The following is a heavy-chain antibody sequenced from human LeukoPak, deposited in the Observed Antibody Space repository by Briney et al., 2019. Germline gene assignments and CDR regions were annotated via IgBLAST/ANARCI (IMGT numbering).Heavy chain of an antibody. CDR2: IRGGGGSA. J-gene: IGHJ3*02. V-gene: IGHV3-23*01. CDR3: ARDPNGDYIGAFDM. Sequence: GGSLRLSCTASGFTFSAYAMMWVRQAPGKGPEWVSAIRGGGGSAFYADSVKGRFTISRDNSKYTLFLQMNSLRAEDTAVYCFARDPNGDYIGAFDMWGPGTMVTVSS. CDR1: GFTFSAYA. D-gene: IGHD4-17*01.